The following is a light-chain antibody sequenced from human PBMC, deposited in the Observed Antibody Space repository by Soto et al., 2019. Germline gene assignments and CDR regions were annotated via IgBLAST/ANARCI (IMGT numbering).Light chain of an antibody. CDR3: QQYNNWPFT. CDR1: QSVRRY. J-gene: IGKJ3*01. CDR2: DAS. Sequence: EIVLTQSPATLSLSPGERATLSCRASQSVRRYLAWYQQKPGQAPRLLIYDASTRATGIPARFSGSGSETDFTLTITSLEPEDFAVYYCQQYNNWPFTFGPGTKVDIK. V-gene: IGKV3-11*01.